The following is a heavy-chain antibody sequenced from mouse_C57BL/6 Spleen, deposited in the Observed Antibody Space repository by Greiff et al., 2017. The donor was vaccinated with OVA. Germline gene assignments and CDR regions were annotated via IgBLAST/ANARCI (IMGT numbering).Heavy chain of an antibody. D-gene: IGHD3-3*01. J-gene: IGHJ2*01. CDR3: ARGLPANADEAFDY. CDR1: GYTFTSYW. Sequence: VQLQQPGAELVMPGASVKLSCKASGYTFTSYWMHWVKQRPGQGLEWIGEIDPSDSYTNYNQKFKGKSTLTVDKSSSTAYMQLSSLTSEDSAVYYCARGLPANADEAFDYWGQGTTLTVSS. CDR2: IDPSDSYT. V-gene: IGHV1-69*01.